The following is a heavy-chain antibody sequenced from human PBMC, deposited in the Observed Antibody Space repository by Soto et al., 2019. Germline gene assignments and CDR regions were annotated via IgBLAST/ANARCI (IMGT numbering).Heavy chain of an antibody. D-gene: IGHD6-13*01. CDR3: ARDLWAIAEAVSYFEY. CDR1: GYSISSGCY. Sequence: PSETVSHTCAVSGYSISSGCYLGLIRHPAWRGLEWIGSIFHSGSTDYHPSLKSRVTISVDKSTNQFSLKLSSVTAADTAVYYCARDLWAIAEAVSYFEYGGQGNLVT. CDR2: IFHSGST. J-gene: IGHJ4*02. V-gene: IGHV4-38-2*02.